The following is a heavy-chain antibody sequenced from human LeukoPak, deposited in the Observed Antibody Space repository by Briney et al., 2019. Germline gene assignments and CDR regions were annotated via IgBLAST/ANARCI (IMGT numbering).Heavy chain of an antibody. CDR2: IYYSGSS. V-gene: IGHV4-39*01. CDR3: ARHRSGWLQSSFDY. D-gene: IGHD5-24*01. CDR1: GGSISSSSSY. J-gene: IGHJ4*02. Sequence: SETLSLTCSVSGGSISSSSSYWGWIRQPPGKGLEWIGSIYYSGSSFDNPALKSRVTISVDTSKNQFSLKLSSVTAADTAVYYCARHRSGWLQSSFDYWGQGTLVTVSS.